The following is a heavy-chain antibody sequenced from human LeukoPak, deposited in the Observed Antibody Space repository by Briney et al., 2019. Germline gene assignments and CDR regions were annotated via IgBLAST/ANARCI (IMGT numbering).Heavy chain of an antibody. CDR3: AISQGSYYDTSGYLGGDY. CDR1: GYTFTNYG. CDR2: ISAYSGNT. J-gene: IGHJ4*02. V-gene: IGHV1-18*01. Sequence: ASVKVSCKASGYTFTNYGIFWVRQAPGQGLEWMGWISAYSGNTNYAQKLQGRVTMTTETSTSTAYMELESLRSDDTAVYYCAISQGSYYDTSGYLGGDYWGQGTLVTISS. D-gene: IGHD3-22*01.